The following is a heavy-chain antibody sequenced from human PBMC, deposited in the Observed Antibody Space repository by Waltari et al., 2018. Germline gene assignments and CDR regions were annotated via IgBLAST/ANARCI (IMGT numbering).Heavy chain of an antibody. CDR1: GFRGGNNY. J-gene: IGHJ4*02. D-gene: IGHD1-26*01. CDR2: IFADGTT. V-gene: IGHV3-53*01. Sequence: ELELVQSGGGDVQPGGSLRLSCVASGFRGGNNYMTWVRQAPGRGPEYVSVIFADGTTLYARSVKGRFTISRDSSKNTVFLQMHSLGVDDTAVYYCARDSGAGGPFFLWGQGDLVTVSS. CDR3: ARDSGAGGPFFL.